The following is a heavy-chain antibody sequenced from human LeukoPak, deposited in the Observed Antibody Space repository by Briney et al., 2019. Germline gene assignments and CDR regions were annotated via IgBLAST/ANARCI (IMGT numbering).Heavy chain of an antibody. CDR1: GFTFSSYW. CDR2: INTDGSST. Sequence: GGSLRLSCAASGFTFSSYWMHWVRQAPGKGLVWVSRINTDGSSTSYADSVKGRFTISRDNAKNTLYLQMNSLRAEDTAVYYCGRDPSSAGRFDYWGQGTLVTVSS. J-gene: IGHJ4*02. V-gene: IGHV3-74*01. CDR3: GRDPSSAGRFDY.